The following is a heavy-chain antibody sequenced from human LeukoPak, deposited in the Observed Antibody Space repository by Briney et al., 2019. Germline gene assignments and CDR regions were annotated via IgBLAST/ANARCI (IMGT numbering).Heavy chain of an antibody. V-gene: IGHV4-61*02. Sequence: PSETLSLTCTVSGGSISSGSYYWSWIRQPAGKGLEWIGRIYTSGSTNYNPSLKSRVTMSVDTSKNQFSLKLSSVTAADTAVYYCARGPVDTAMAPHYYYYMDVWGKGTTVTVSS. J-gene: IGHJ6*03. D-gene: IGHD5-18*01. CDR1: GGSISSGSYY. CDR3: ARGPVDTAMAPHYYYYMDV. CDR2: IYTSGST.